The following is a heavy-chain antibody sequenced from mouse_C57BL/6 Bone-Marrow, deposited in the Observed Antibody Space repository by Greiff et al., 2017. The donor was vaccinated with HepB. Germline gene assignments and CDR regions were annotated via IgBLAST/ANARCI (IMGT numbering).Heavy chain of an antibody. CDR3: ARYNAITTVVVQGYGYFDV. CDR1: GFTFTDYY. V-gene: IGHV7-3*01. Sequence: EVHLVESGGGLVQPGGSLSLSCAASGFTFTDYYMSWVRQPPGKALEWLGFIRNKANGYTTEYSASVKGRFTISRDNSQSILYLQMNALRAEDSATYYCARYNAITTVVVQGYGYFDVWGTGTTVTVSS. D-gene: IGHD1-1*01. CDR2: IRNKANGYTT. J-gene: IGHJ1*03.